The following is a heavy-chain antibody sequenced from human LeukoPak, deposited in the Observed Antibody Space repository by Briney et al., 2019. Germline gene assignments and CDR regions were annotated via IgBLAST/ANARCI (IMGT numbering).Heavy chain of an antibody. D-gene: IGHD2-2*02. CDR2: ISYDGSVK. J-gene: IGHJ4*02. CDR3: VREDEYHFDY. CDR1: GFTFRSYA. Sequence: GRSLRLSCAASGFTFRSYAMHWVRQAPGKGLEWVAVISYDGSVKYYADSVQGRFTISRDNSKNTLSLQMNSLRAEDTAVYYCVREDEYHFDYWGQGTLVTVSS. V-gene: IGHV3-30-3*01.